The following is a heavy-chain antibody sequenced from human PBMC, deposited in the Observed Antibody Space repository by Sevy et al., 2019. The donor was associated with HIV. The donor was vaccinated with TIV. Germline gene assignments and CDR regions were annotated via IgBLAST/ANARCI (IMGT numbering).Heavy chain of an antibody. CDR3: ARDGPYNTYDLWGYYFDY. V-gene: IGHV3-30-3*01. CDR2: LSYDGSNK. J-gene: IGHJ4*02. D-gene: IGHD3-3*01. CDR1: GFSFSRYA. Sequence: GGSLRLSCAASGFSFSRYAIHWVRQAPGKGLEWVAGLSYDGSNKHYADSVKGRFTISRDNSKNTLYLQMNSLRAEDTAVYYCARDGPYNTYDLWGYYFDYWGQGTLVTVSS.